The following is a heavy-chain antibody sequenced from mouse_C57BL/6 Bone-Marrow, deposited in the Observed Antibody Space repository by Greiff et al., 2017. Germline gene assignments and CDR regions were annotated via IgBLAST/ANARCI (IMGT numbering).Heavy chain of an antibody. V-gene: IGHV5-6*01. J-gene: IGHJ4*01. Sequence: EVMSVESGGDLVKPGGSLKLSCAASGFTFSSYGMSWVRPTPDKRLEWVATISSGGSYTYYPDSVKGRFTISRNNAKNTLYLQMSSLKSEDTAMYYCARPHYYYEDYYAMDYWGQGKSVTVSS. D-gene: IGHD1-1*01. CDR1: GFTFSSYG. CDR3: ARPHYYYEDYYAMDY. CDR2: ISSGGSYT.